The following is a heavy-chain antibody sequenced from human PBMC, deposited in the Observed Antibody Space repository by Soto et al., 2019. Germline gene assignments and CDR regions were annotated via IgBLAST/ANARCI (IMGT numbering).Heavy chain of an antibody. Sequence: QITLKESGPTLVKPTQTLTLTCTFSGFSLSTSGVGVGWIRQPPGKALEWLALIYWDDDKRYSPSLKSRLTITKDTSKNQVVLTMTNMDPVDTATYYCAHIPGEYSSSWYGMGGVRPFDPWGQGTLVTVSS. CDR1: GFSLSTSGVG. D-gene: IGHD6-13*01. CDR2: IYWDDDK. V-gene: IGHV2-5*02. CDR3: AHIPGEYSSSWYGMGGVRPFDP. J-gene: IGHJ5*02.